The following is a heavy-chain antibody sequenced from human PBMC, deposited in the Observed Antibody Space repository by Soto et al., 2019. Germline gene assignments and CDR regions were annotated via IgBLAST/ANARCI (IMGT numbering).Heavy chain of an antibody. CDR1: GFTFSVYS. CDR3: ARAVEGHFDY. D-gene: IGHD6-19*01. V-gene: IGHV3-48*02. Sequence: EVQLVESGGDLVQRGGSLRLSCVASGFTFSVYSMNWVRQAPGKGLEWFSYITSDTKTIKYADSVKGRFTISRDNAKNSVYRQMNSLRDEDTGVYYCARAVEGHFDYWAQGPVVTVSP. CDR2: ITSDTKTI. J-gene: IGHJ4*02.